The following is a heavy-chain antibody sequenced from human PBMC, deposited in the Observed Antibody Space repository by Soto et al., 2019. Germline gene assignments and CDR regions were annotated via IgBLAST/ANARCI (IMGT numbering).Heavy chain of an antibody. CDR2: IYYSGST. CDR1: GGSISSYY. Sequence: QVQLQESGPGLVKPSETLSLTCTVSGGSISSYYWSWIRQPPGKGLAWIGYIYYSGSTNYNPSLKSRVTISVDTSKNQFSLKLSSVTAADTAVYYCARHATPSPRAHMDVWGKGTTVTVSS. J-gene: IGHJ6*03. V-gene: IGHV4-59*08. CDR3: ARHATPSPRAHMDV.